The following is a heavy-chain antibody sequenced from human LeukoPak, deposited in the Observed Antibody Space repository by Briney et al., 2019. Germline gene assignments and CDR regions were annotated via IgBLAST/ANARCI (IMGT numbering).Heavy chain of an antibody. D-gene: IGHD1-14*01. J-gene: IGHJ4*02. V-gene: IGHV4-30-4*08. CDR1: GGSISSGYYY. CDR2: IYYSGST. CDR3: ARQPRDKPYYFDY. Sequence: SETLSLTCTVSGGSISSGYYYWSWIRQPPGKGLEWIGYIYYSGSTYYNPSLKSRVTISVDTSKNQFSLKLSSVTAADTAVYYCARQPRDKPYYFDYWGQGTLVTVSS.